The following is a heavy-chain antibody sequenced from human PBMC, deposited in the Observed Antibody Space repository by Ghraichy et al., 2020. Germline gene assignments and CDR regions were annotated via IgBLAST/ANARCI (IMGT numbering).Heavy chain of an antibody. CDR1: GGTFSSYA. CDR2: IIPIFGTA. Sequence: SVKVSCKASGGTFSSYAISWVRQAPGQGLEWMGGIIPIFGTANHAQKFQGRVTITADESTSTAYMELSSLRSEDTAVYYCARDHMTGADAPDSLRFFFRYYYGMDVWGQGTTVTVSS. D-gene: IGHD3-3*01. CDR3: ARDHMTGADAPDSLRFFFRYYYGMDV. J-gene: IGHJ6*02. V-gene: IGHV1-69*13.